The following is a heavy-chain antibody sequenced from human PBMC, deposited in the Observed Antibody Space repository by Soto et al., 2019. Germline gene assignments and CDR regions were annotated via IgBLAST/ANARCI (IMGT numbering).Heavy chain of an antibody. CDR2: IIGSGGRI. V-gene: IGHV3-23*01. CDR1: GFTFSSYA. CDR3: AKDDGSRWHVDY. D-gene: IGHD6-13*01. J-gene: IGHJ4*02. Sequence: GGSLRLSCAASGFTFSSYAMSWVRQAPGKGLEWVSSIIGSGGRIYYADSVKGRFTNSRDNSKNTLYLQMNSLRAEDAAVYYCAKDDGSRWHVDYWDQGTQVTVSS.